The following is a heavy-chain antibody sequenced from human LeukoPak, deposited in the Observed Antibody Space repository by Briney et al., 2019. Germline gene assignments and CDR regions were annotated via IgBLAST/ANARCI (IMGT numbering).Heavy chain of an antibody. CDR2: IAYDGSNE. Sequence: GGSLRLSCVVSGFNFNNYGMNWVRQAPGKGLDWVASIAYDGSNENYAESVKGRFTISRDNSKNTLYLQLSSLTAEDTAVYYCASSSWRVTIFGVVDYFDCWGQGSLVTVSS. CDR3: ASSSWRVTIFGVVDYFDC. CDR1: GFNFNNYG. D-gene: IGHD3-3*01. J-gene: IGHJ4*02. V-gene: IGHV3-30*04.